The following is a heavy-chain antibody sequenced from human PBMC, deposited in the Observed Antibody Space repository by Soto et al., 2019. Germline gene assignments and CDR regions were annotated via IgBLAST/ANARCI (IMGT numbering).Heavy chain of an antibody. CDR3: ARQDRVVVEGGGFDP. Sequence: SETLSLTCAVSGYSTSSGYHWGWIRQPPGKGLEWLGSVHHSGSTYYNPSLKSRLTISVDKSKNQFSLNLTSVTAADPAGYYCARQDRVVVEGGGFDPWGQGTLLTVSS. CDR2: VHHSGST. CDR1: GYSTSSGYH. J-gene: IGHJ5*02. V-gene: IGHV4-38-2*01. D-gene: IGHD2-15*01.